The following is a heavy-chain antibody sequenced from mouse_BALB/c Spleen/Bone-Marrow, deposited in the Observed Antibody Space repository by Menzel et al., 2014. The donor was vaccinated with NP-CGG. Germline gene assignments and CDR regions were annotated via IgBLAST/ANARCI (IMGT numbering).Heavy chain of an antibody. Sequence: VHVKQSGPELVKPGASMRISCRASGYSFTAYTMNWVKQSHGKNLEWIGLINPYNGGTSYNQKFKGKATLTVDKSSSTAYMEHLSLTSEESAVYYCASWSTTGAMDYWGQGTSVTVSS. D-gene: IGHD5-1*01. CDR1: GYSFTAYT. CDR3: ASWSTTGAMDY. V-gene: IGHV1-18*01. CDR2: INPYNGGT. J-gene: IGHJ4*01.